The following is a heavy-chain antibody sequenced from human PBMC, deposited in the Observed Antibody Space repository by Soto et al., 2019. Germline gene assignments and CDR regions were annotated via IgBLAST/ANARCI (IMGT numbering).Heavy chain of an antibody. CDR2: INPNSGGT. D-gene: IGHD6-13*01. V-gene: IGHV1-2*02. Sequence: GASVKVSCKASGYTFTGYYMHWVRQAPGQGLEWMGWINPNSGGTNCAQKFQGRVTMTRDTSISTAYMELSRLRSDDAAVYYCARSGIAAAGTGFSWFDPWGQGTLVTVSS. J-gene: IGHJ5*02. CDR3: ARSGIAAAGTGFSWFDP. CDR1: GYTFTGYY.